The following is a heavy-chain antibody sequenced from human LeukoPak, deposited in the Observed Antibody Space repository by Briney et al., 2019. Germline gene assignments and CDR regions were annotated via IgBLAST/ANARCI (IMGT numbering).Heavy chain of an antibody. Sequence: GGPLRLSCPASGFTFSSYSMNWVRQAPGKGLEWFSYISSSRSTISYADSVKGRFTISRDNAKNSLYLQMNSLRAEDTAVYYCARGFYYGSGSYPSNYYMDVWGKGTTVTVSS. V-gene: IGHV3-48*01. CDR3: ARGFYYGSGSYPSNYYMDV. CDR1: GFTFSSYS. D-gene: IGHD3-10*01. J-gene: IGHJ6*03. CDR2: ISSSRSTI.